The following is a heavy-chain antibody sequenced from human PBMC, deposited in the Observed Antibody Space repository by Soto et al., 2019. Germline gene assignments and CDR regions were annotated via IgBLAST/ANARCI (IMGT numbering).Heavy chain of an antibody. Sequence: PGGSLRLSCSASGFTVSNYGMHWVRQAPGKGLEWVTGISYDGSYDYYEDSVKGRFSISRDSSKNTLYLQMDRLRADDTAVDYYAKDNYEDTGYYYWGAFDIWGQGTMVPVS. CDR3: AKDNYEDTGYYYWGAFDI. CDR1: GFTVSNYG. V-gene: IGHV3-30*18. D-gene: IGHD3-22*01. J-gene: IGHJ3*02. CDR2: ISYDGSYD.